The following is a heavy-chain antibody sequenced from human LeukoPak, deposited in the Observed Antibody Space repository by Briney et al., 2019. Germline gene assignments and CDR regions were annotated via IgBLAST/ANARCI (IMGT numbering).Heavy chain of an antibody. D-gene: IGHD1-1*01. J-gene: IGHJ3*02. CDR3: ARDNDAGDAFDI. Sequence: GGSLRLSCAASGFTFSSYSMNWVRRAPGKGLEWVSSISSSSSYIYYADSVKGRFTISRDNAKNSLYLQMNSLRAEDTAVYYCARDNDAGDAFDIWGQGTMVTVSS. CDR2: ISSSSSYI. V-gene: IGHV3-21*01. CDR1: GFTFSSYS.